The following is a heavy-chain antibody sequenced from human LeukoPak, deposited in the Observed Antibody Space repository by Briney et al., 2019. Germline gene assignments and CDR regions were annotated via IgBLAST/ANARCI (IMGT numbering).Heavy chain of an antibody. CDR2: IYYSGSS. J-gene: IGHJ6*02. Sequence: SETLSLTCTVSGGSISSYYWSWIRQPPGKGLEWIGNIYYSGSSNYNPSLKSRVTISVDTSKNQFSLRLSSVTAADTAVYYCARLGFYYYGMDVWGQGTTVTVSS. CDR3: ARLGFYYYGMDV. V-gene: IGHV4-59*08. CDR1: GGSISSYY. D-gene: IGHD1-26*01.